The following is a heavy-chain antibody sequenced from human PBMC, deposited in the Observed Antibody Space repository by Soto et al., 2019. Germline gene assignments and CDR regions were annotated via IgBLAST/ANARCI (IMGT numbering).Heavy chain of an antibody. V-gene: IGHV4-31*03. CDR1: GGSISSGGYY. Sequence: PSETLSLTCTVSGGSISSGGYYWSWIRQHPGKGLEWIGYIYYSGSTYYNPSLKSRVTISVDTSKNQFSLKLSSVTAADTAVYYCARKGNYGDYEDYYYYGMDVWGQGTTVTVSS. D-gene: IGHD4-17*01. CDR3: ARKGNYGDYEDYYYYGMDV. J-gene: IGHJ6*02. CDR2: IYYSGST.